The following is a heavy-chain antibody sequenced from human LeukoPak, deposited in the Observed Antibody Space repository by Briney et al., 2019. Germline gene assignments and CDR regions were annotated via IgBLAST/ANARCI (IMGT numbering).Heavy chain of an antibody. CDR3: ASYKAAAAFDY. D-gene: IGHD6-13*01. CDR2: ISSSSSTI. J-gene: IGHJ4*02. Sequence: PGGSLRLSCAASGFTFSSYSMNWARQAPGKGLGWVSYISSSSSTIYYADSVKGRFTISRDNAKNSLYLQMDSLRVEYTAVYYCASYKAAAAFDYWGQGTLVTVSS. CDR1: GFTFSSYS. V-gene: IGHV3-48*01.